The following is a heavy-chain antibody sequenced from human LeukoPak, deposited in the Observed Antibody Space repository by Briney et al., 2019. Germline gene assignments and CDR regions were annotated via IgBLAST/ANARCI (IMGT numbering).Heavy chain of an antibody. Sequence: ASVTVSCTASGFTFTSYSMQWVRQAPGQRLEWVAVINPSGSITSYTQTFQGRVTITRDTSTSTVYMELSSLRSDDTAVYYCASGATYISGHHDVWGQGTLVTVSS. CDR3: ASGATYISGHHDV. CDR1: GFTFTSYS. D-gene: IGHD6-19*01. CDR2: INPSGSIT. V-gene: IGHV1-46*01. J-gene: IGHJ4*02.